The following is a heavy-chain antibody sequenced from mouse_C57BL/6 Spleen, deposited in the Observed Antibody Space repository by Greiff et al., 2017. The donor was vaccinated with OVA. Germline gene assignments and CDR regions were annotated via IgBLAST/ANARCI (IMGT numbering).Heavy chain of an antibody. V-gene: IGHV1-42*01. Sequence: EVQLQQSGPELVKPGASVKISCKASGYSFTGYYMNWVKQSPEKSLEWIGEINPSTGGTTYNQKFKAKATLTVDKSSSTAYMQLKSLTSEDSAVYYCARYDGYYGYWGQGTTLTVSS. CDR1: GYSFTGYY. CDR3: ARYDGYYGY. D-gene: IGHD2-3*01. J-gene: IGHJ2*01. CDR2: INPSTGGT.